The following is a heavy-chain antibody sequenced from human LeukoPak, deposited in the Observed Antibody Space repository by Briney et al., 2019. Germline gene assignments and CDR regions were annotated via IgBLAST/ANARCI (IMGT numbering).Heavy chain of an antibody. J-gene: IGHJ5*02. Sequence: KPGGSLRLSCAASGFTFSDYYMSWIRQAPGKGLEWVSYISSSGSTIYYADSVKGRFTISRDNSKNTLYLQMNSLRAEDTAVYYCAKAYSSGPNWFDPWGQGTLVTVSS. CDR1: GFTFSDYY. CDR2: ISSSGSTI. V-gene: IGHV3-11*01. CDR3: AKAYSSGPNWFDP. D-gene: IGHD3-22*01.